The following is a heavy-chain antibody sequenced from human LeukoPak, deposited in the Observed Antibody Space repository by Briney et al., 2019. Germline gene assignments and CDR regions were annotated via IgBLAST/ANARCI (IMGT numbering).Heavy chain of an antibody. D-gene: IGHD3-10*01. Sequence: ASVKVSCKASGYSFTNYAINWVRQAPGQGLEWMGWISGYTGNTNYAQKFQGRVTMTRDTSTNTVYMELSSLRSEDTAVYYCARGPSITMVRGGQWYYYMDVWGKGTTVTISS. J-gene: IGHJ6*03. CDR1: GYSFTNYA. CDR2: ISGYTGNT. V-gene: IGHV1-18*01. CDR3: ARGPSITMVRGGQWYYYMDV.